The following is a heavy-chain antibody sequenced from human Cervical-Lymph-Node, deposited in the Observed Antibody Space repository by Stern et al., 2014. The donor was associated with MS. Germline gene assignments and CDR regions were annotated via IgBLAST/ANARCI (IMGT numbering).Heavy chain of an antibody. CDR3: AKTKILVLNCLDN. CDR1: GFTFSSYS. CDR2: ISHDNKYI. D-gene: IGHD3-9*01. J-gene: IGHJ4*02. V-gene: IGHV3-21*02. Sequence: EVQLEESGGGLVKPGGSLRLSCVASGFTFSSYSMNWVRQAPGKGLEWVSSISHDNKYIYYADSVKGRFTISRDNAKHSLFLQINSLRADDAAVYYCAKTKILVLNCLDNWGQGGLVTVSS.